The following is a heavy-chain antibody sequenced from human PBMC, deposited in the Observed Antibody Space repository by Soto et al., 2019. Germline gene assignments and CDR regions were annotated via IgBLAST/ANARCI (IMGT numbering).Heavy chain of an antibody. V-gene: IGHV3-23*01. D-gene: IGHD1-20*01. CDR2: INKDGGTT. CDR1: GFTFSDYF. CDR3: AKDLHWYGMDV. Sequence: EVPLLESGGGLVQPGESLRLSCAPSGFTFSDYFMNWVRQAPGKGLEWVSGINKDGGTTQNADFVRGRFTISRDNSRNTLYLQMNSVRAEDTALYYCAKDLHWYGMDVWGQGTTVTVS. J-gene: IGHJ6*02.